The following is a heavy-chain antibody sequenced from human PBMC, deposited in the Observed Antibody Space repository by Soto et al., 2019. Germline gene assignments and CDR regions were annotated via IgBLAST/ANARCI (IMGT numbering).Heavy chain of an antibody. J-gene: IGHJ5*02. CDR1: GFTFSNYA. CDR3: ARGPAAAPPTWFDP. D-gene: IGHD6-13*01. V-gene: IGHV3-21*01. Sequence: GGSLRLSCAASGFTFSNYAVTWVRQAPGKGLEWVSSISTSGDYIYYAGSLKGRFTISRDNAKNSLYLQMNGLRADDTAVYYCARGPAAAPPTWFDPWGQGTLVTVSS. CDR2: ISTSGDYI.